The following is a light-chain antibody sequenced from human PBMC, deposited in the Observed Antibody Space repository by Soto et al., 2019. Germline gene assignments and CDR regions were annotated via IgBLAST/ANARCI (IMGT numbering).Light chain of an antibody. CDR1: QSVRSN. CDR3: QQYNDWPPWT. CDR2: GAS. Sequence: EIVMTQSPPTLSVSPGERATLSCGASQSVRSNLAWYQQKPGQAPRLLIYGASTRATGIPARFSGSGSGTEFTLTISSLQSEDFAVYYGQQYNDWPPWTFGQGTKVEIK. V-gene: IGKV3-15*01. J-gene: IGKJ1*01.